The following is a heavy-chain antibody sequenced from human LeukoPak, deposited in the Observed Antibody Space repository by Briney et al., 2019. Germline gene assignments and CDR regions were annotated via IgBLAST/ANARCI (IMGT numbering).Heavy chain of an antibody. CDR1: GLTFSIHW. D-gene: IGHD6-25*01. CDR3: ARKTAADEVYFDY. V-gene: IGHV3-21*01. J-gene: IGHJ4*02. CDR2: ISSRSSYI. Sequence: PGGSLRLSCAASGLTFSIHWMNWVRQAPGKGLEWVSCISSRSSYIYCADSVKGRFIISRDNAKNSLYLQMNSLRAEDTAIYYCARKTAADEVYFDYWGQGTLVTASS.